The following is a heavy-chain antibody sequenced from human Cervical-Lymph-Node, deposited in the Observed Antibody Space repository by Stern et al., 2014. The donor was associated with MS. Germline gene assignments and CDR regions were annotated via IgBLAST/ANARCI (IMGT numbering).Heavy chain of an antibody. Sequence: QVQLVQPGAEVKKPGSSVKVSCKASGGTFSSYAISWVRQAPGQGLECKGGIIHIFGTANYVQKFQGRVTITADESTSTAYMELSSLRSEDTAVYYCARDDGGSSGYYYRRFDPWGQGTLVTVSS. V-gene: IGHV1-69*01. D-gene: IGHD3-22*01. CDR2: IIHIFGTA. CDR1: GGTFSSYA. J-gene: IGHJ5*02. CDR3: ARDDGGSSGYYYRRFDP.